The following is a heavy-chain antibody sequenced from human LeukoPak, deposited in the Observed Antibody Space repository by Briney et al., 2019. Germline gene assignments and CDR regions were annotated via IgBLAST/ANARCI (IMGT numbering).Heavy chain of an antibody. CDR2: TYYRTRLYV. CDR3: ARGGAGWYVSVFDL. Sequence: SQTLSLTCALSGDILSNNGASWNWIRQSPPRGLEWLVWTYYRTRLYVDYAVSVRSRATNNTDTSMNQLSLQLGSVTTEDTAVYCCARGGAGWYVSVFDLWGQGTLVTVSS. CDR1: GDILSNNGAS. V-gene: IGHV6-1*01. J-gene: IGHJ5*02. D-gene: IGHD6-19*01.